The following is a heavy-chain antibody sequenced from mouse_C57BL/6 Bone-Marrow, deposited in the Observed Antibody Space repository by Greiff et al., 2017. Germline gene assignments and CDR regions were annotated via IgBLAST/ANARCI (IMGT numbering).Heavy chain of an antibody. CDR3: ARGAKRRDYFDY. Sequence: QVQLQQSGAELARPGASVKLSCKASGYTFTSYGISWVKQRTGQGLEWIGEIYPRSGNTYYNEKFKGKATLTADKSSSTAYMELRSLTSEDSAVYFCARGAKRRDYFDYWGQGTTLTVSS. D-gene: IGHD2-12*01. CDR2: IYPRSGNT. CDR1: GYTFTSYG. J-gene: IGHJ2*01. V-gene: IGHV1-81*01.